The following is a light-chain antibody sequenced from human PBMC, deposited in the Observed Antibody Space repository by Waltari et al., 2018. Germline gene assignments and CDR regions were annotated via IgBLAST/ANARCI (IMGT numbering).Light chain of an antibody. V-gene: IGKV3-20*01. CDR1: QSVPHNY. J-gene: IGKJ4*01. CDR3: QQYGSFT. CDR2: GAS. Sequence: IVLTQSPGTLSLSPGERATLSCRASQSVPHNYLAWYKHKPGQAPRLLIYGASRRATGTPDRISGSGSGTDFTLTISRLESEDSAVYFCQQYGSFTFGGGTKVEIK.